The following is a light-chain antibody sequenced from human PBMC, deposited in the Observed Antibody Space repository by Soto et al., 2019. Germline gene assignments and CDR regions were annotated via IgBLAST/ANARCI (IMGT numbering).Light chain of an antibody. CDR2: GAS. CDR1: QGISTY. J-gene: IGKJ4*01. Sequence: DIQLTQSPSFLSASVGDRVTITCRASQGISTYLAWYQQKPGKAPKVLIYGASTLQRGVPSRFSGSTSGTEFTLTISSQQPEDSATYYCQQLSRYPLTFGGGTKVEI. CDR3: QQLSRYPLT. V-gene: IGKV1-9*01.